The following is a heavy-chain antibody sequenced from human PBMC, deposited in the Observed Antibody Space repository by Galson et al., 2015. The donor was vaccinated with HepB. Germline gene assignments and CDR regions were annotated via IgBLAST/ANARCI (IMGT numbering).Heavy chain of an antibody. V-gene: IGHV4-59*08. CDR1: GDSISTYY. CDR3: ARHGHCGIVDCYPLDS. D-gene: IGHD2-21*02. Sequence: SETLSLTCTVTGDSISTYYWSWFRQAPGQGLEWIAYTHYSGKTRYNPSLQSRVTTSLDTFNDQFLLSLTSVTAADTAIYYCARHGHCGIVDCYPLDSWGQGILVTVSS. CDR2: THYSGKT. J-gene: IGHJ4*02.